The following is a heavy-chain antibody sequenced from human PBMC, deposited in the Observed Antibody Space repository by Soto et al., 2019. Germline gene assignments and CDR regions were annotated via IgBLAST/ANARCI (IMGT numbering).Heavy chain of an antibody. CDR2: ISAYNGNT. V-gene: IGHV1-18*01. Sequence: QVRLVQSGAEVKKPGASVKVSCKASGYTFTSYGISWVRQAPGQGLEWMGWISAYNGNTNYAQKLQGRATMTTNTSTSTAYMELRSLRSDDTAVYYCARDRLRLVGSSSSYWRGTYYGMDVWGQGTTVTVSS. CDR3: ARDRLRLVGSSSSYWRGTYYGMDV. J-gene: IGHJ6*02. D-gene: IGHD6-6*01. CDR1: GYTFTSYG.